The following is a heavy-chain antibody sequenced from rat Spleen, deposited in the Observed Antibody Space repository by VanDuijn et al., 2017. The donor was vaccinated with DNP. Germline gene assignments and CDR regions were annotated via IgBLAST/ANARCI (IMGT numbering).Heavy chain of an antibody. CDR3: TTLGDY. V-gene: IGHV5-20*01. Sequence: EVKLVESGGGLVQPGRSLKLSCAASGFTFSDYDMAWVRQAPTKGLEWVASITNSGGSTFYRDSVKGRFTISRDNAKSTLYLQIDSLRSEDTATYYCTTLGDYWGQGVMVTVSS. CDR2: ITNSGGST. J-gene: IGHJ2*01. CDR1: GFTFSDYD.